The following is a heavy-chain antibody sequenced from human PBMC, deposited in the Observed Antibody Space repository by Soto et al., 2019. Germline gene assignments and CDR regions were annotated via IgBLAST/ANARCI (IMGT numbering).Heavy chain of an antibody. V-gene: IGHV3-33*01. CDR2: IWYDGSNK. D-gene: IGHD6-13*01. CDR3: TTGAFIAADNDY. Sequence: SGFTFXSYSMNWVRQAPGKGLERVAVIWYDGSNKYYADSVKGRFTISRDNSKNTLYLQMNSLRAEDTAVYYCTTGAFIAADNDYWGQGTLVTVSS. J-gene: IGHJ4*02. CDR1: GFTFXSYS.